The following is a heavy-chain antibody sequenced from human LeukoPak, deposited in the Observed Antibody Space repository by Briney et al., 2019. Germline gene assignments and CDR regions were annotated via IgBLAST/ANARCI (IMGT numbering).Heavy chain of an antibody. J-gene: IGHJ4*02. Sequence: PVASVKVSCKVSGYTLTELSMHWVRQAPGKGLEWMGGFDPEDGETIYAQMFQGRVTMTEDTSTDTAYMGLSSLRSEDTALYYCATALDSSGYYYDYWGQGTLVTVSS. CDR1: GYTLTELS. V-gene: IGHV1-24*01. CDR3: ATALDSSGYYYDY. D-gene: IGHD3-22*01. CDR2: FDPEDGET.